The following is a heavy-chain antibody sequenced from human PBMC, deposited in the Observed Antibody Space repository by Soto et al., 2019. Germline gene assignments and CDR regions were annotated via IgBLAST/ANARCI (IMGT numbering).Heavy chain of an antibody. CDR1: GFTFSSFW. Sequence: GGSLRLSCAASGFTFSSFWMHWVRLAPGKGLVWVSRINTDATITGYADSVKGRFTISRDNAKNMLYLQMNSLRAEDTAVYYCAKDPLDYWGQGTLVTVSS. CDR3: AKDPLDY. V-gene: IGHV3-74*01. CDR2: INTDATIT. J-gene: IGHJ4*02.